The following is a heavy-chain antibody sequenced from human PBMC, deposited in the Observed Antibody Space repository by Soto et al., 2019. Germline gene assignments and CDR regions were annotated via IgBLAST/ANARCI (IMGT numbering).Heavy chain of an antibody. CDR1: GVTFSTNA. Sequence: EVQLLESGGDLVQPGGSLRLSCIASGVTFSTNAMSWVRQAPGKGLEWVSAISGSGGTTYYADSVKGRFTISRDNSKNTLYLQMNSLRAEDTAVYYCAKHRAGFGSGSDTYYFDVWGQGTLVTVSS. V-gene: IGHV3-23*01. CDR2: ISGSGGTT. D-gene: IGHD3-10*01. CDR3: AKHRAGFGSGSDTYYFDV. J-gene: IGHJ4*02.